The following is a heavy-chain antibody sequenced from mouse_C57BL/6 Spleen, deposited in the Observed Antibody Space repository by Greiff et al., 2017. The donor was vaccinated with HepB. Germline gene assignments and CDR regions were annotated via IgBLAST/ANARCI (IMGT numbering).Heavy chain of an antibody. CDR3: AYYDYEAWFAY. CDR2: IYPGSGNT. CDR1: GYTFTDYY. Sequence: LVESGAELVRPGASVKLSCKASGYTFTDYYINWVKQRPGQGLEWIARIYPGSGNTYYNEKFKGKATLTAEKSSSTAYMQLSSLTSEDSAVYFCAYYDYEAWFAYWGQGTLVTVSA. D-gene: IGHD2-4*01. J-gene: IGHJ3*01. V-gene: IGHV1-76*01.